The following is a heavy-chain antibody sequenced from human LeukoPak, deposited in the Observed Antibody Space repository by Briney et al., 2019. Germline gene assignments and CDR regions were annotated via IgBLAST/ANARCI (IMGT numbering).Heavy chain of an antibody. CDR1: GFTFSSYW. V-gene: IGHV3-7*01. J-gene: IGHJ4*02. CDR2: IKQDGSEK. D-gene: IGHD3-22*01. CDR3: ARDYTRGYYDSSGYSDY. Sequence: AGGSLRLSCAASGFTFSSYWMSWVRQAPGKGLEWVANIKQDGSEKYYVDSVKGRFTISRDNAKNSLYLQMNSLRAEDTAVYYCARDYTRGYYDSSGYSDYWGQGTLVTVSS.